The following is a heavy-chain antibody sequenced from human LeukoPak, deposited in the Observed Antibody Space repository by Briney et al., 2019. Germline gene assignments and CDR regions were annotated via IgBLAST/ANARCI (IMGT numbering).Heavy chain of an antibody. CDR2: ISSSGSTI. CDR3: ARDNGGDGYNYDY. Sequence: GGSLRLSCAASGFTFSSYEMSWVRQAPGKGLEWVSYISSSGSTIYYADSVKGRFTISRDNAKNSLYLQMNSLRAEDTAVYYCARDNGGDGYNYDYWGQGTLVTVSS. D-gene: IGHD5-24*01. CDR1: GFTFSSYE. V-gene: IGHV3-48*03. J-gene: IGHJ4*02.